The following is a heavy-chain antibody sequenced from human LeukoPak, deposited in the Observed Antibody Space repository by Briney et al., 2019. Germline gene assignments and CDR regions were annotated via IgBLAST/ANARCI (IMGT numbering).Heavy chain of an antibody. J-gene: IGHJ4*02. CDR2: ISYSGST. D-gene: IGHD3/OR15-3a*01. V-gene: IGHV4-59*13. CDR3: ARYDVLTGYPRFDY. CDR1: GGSISSYY. Sequence: PSETLSLTCTVSGGSISSYYWSWIRQPPGKGLEWIGYISYSGSTNYDPSLLSRVTISVDTSKNQFSLKLTSVTAADTAVYYCARYDVLTGYPRFDYWGQGTLVTVSP.